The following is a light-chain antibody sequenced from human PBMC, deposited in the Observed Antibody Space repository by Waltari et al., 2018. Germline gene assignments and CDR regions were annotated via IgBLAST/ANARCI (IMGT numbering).Light chain of an antibody. Sequence: QSALTQPASVSASPGQSITISCTGTRGDIGGSYFVSWYQHHPGRAPKVLIFDVNHRPSGIPDRFSGSKSGNTASLTISGLQAEDDADYYCSSPSTNNVFVFGGGTKVTVL. V-gene: IGLV2-14*01. CDR1: RGDIGGSYF. CDR2: DVN. J-gene: IGLJ2*01. CDR3: SSPSTNNVFV.